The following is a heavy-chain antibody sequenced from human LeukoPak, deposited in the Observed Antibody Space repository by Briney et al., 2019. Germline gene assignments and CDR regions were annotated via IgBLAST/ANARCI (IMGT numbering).Heavy chain of an antibody. V-gene: IGHV3-49*04. J-gene: IGHJ6*02. CDR1: GFTFGDYA. CDR3: TRNDYGDFQFDYGMDV. CDR2: IRSKAYGGTT. D-gene: IGHD4-17*01. Sequence: GGSLRLSCTASGFTFGDYAMSWVRQAPGKGLEWVGFIRSKAYGGTTEYAASVKGRFTISRDDSKSIAYPQMNSLKTEDTAVYYCTRNDYGDFQFDYGMDVWGQGTAVTVSS.